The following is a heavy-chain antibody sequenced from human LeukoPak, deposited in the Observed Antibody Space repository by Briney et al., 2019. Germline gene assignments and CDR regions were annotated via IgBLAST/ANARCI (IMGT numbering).Heavy chain of an antibody. J-gene: IGHJ3*02. CDR2: LRYDGSNK. Sequence: QPGGSLTLSCAASGFTFSSYGMLWVRQAPGKGLEWVAFLRYDGSNKYYADSVKGRFTISRDNSKNTLYLQMNSLRAEDTAVYYCAKDRDITVLLWFGESSNAFDIWGQGTMVTVSS. D-gene: IGHD3-10*01. CDR3: AKDRDITVLLWFGESSNAFDI. CDR1: GFTFSSYG. V-gene: IGHV3-30*02.